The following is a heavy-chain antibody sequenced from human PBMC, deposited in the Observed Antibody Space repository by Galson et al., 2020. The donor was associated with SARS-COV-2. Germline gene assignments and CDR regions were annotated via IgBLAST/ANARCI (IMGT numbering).Heavy chain of an antibody. CDR2: ISSSSSYI. CDR3: ARVKGYYYDSSGYYYHAFDI. CDR1: GFTFSSYS. D-gene: IGHD3-22*01. Sequence: GGSLRLSCAASGFTFSSYSMNWVRQAPGKGLEWVSSISSSSSYIYYADSVKGRFTISRDNAKNSLYLQMNSLRAEDTAVYYCARVKGYYYDSSGYYYHAFDIWGQGTMVTVSS. J-gene: IGHJ3*02. V-gene: IGHV3-21*01.